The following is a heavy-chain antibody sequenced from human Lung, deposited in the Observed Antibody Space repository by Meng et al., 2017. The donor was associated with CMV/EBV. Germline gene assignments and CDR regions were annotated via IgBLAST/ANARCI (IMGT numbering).Heavy chain of an antibody. CDR1: GGTFSSYT. CDR3: AINIVVVPAADFHYYYYGMDV. V-gene: IGHV1-69*02. CDR2: IIPILGIA. Sequence: SVXVSXKASGGTFSSYTISWVRQAPGQGLEWMGRIIPILGIANYAQKFQGRVAITADKSTSTAYMELSSLRSEDTAVYYCAINIVVVPAADFHYYYYGMDVWGQGTTVTVSS. D-gene: IGHD2-2*01. J-gene: IGHJ6*02.